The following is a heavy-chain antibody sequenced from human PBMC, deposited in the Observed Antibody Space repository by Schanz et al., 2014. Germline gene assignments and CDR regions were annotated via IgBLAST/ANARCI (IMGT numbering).Heavy chain of an antibody. Sequence: VQLVESGGGLVKPGESLRLSCAASGFSLSSYNMNWVRQAPGKGLEWVSSISSSSSYIYYADSVKGRFTISRDNAKNSLYLQISSLKTKGTAVYYCARDSYYNRGRYSAYYYCGLDVWGRGTPVTVS. V-gene: IGHV3-21*01. CDR1: GFSLSSYN. J-gene: IGHJ6*02. D-gene: IGHD3-9*01. CDR2: ISSSSSYI. CDR3: ARDSYYNRGRYSAYYYCGLDV.